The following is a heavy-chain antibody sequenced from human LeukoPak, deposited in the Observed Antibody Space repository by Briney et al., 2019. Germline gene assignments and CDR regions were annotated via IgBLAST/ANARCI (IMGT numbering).Heavy chain of an antibody. CDR2: ISSSSSTI. Sequence: GGSLRLSCAASGFTFSSYAMSWVRQAPGKGLEWVSYISSSSSTIYYADSVKGRFTISRDNAKNSLYLQMNSLRAEDTAVYYCAKEVRRFLEWGPLFDYWGQGTLVTVSS. V-gene: IGHV3-48*04. CDR1: GFTFSSYA. D-gene: IGHD3-3*01. J-gene: IGHJ4*02. CDR3: AKEVRRFLEWGPLFDY.